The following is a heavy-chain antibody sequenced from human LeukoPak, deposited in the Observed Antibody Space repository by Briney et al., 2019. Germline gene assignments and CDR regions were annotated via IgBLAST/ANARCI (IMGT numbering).Heavy chain of an antibody. CDR1: GYTFTRYY. V-gene: IGHV1-46*01. D-gene: IGHD2-8*01. Sequence: ASVKVSCKASGYTFTRYYMHWVRQAPGQGLEWMGIINPSGGSTSYAQKFQGRVTMTRDMSTSTVYMELSSLRSEDTAVYYCARAGSCTNGVCYFDYWGQGTLVTVSS. J-gene: IGHJ4*02. CDR2: INPSGGST. CDR3: ARAGSCTNGVCYFDY.